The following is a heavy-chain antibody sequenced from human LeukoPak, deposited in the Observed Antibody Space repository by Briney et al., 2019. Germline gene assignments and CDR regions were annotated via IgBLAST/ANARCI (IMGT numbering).Heavy chain of an antibody. V-gene: IGHV1-18*01. CDR2: ISAYNGNT. Sequence: ASVKVSCKASGYTFTSYGISWVRQAPGQGLEWMGWISAYNGNTNYAQKLQGRVTMTTDTSTSTAYMELRSLRSDDTAVYYCARDLYQPTYYYDSSGNPTGAFDIWDQGTMVTVSS. J-gene: IGHJ3*02. CDR1: GYTFTSYG. D-gene: IGHD3-22*01. CDR3: ARDLYQPTYYYDSSGNPTGAFDI.